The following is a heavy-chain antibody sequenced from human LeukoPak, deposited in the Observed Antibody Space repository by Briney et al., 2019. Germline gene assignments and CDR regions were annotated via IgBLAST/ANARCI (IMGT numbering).Heavy chain of an antibody. CDR1: GYTFTGHY. J-gene: IGHJ4*02. CDR3: ARGYSYGYDY. Sequence: ASVKVSCKASGYTFTGHYMHWVRQAPGQGPEWMGWINPKNGGPNYAQKFQGRVNMTRDRSTNTIYMELSSLRSDDTAVYYCARGYSYGYDYWGQGTLVTVSS. CDR2: INPKNGGP. V-gene: IGHV1-2*02. D-gene: IGHD5-18*01.